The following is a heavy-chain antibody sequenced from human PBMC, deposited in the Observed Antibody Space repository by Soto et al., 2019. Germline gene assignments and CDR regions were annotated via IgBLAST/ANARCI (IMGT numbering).Heavy chain of an antibody. V-gene: IGHV1-18*03. Sequence: VQLVQSGGEVKKPGASVKVSCKASGYTFTSYVITWVRQAPGQGLEWMGWISSYNGNTNSAQKFRGRVTMTTDTSTNTAYMELRSLRSDDMAIYYCARGGGEFDFWGQGTLVTVSS. D-gene: IGHD3-16*01. CDR2: ISSYNGNT. J-gene: IGHJ4*02. CDR3: ARGGGEFDF. CDR1: GYTFTSYV.